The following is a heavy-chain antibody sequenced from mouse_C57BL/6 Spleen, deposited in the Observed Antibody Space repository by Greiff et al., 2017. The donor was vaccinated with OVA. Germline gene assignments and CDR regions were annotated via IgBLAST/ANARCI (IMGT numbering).Heavy chain of an antibody. CDR3: AKTPIYYDYDWYFDV. CDR1: GFSLTSYG. Sequence: VQLVESGPGLVQPSQSLSITCTVSGFSLTSYGVHWVRQSPGKGLEWLGVIWRGGSTDYNAAFMSRLSITKDNSKSQVFFKMNSLQADDTAIYYCAKTPIYYDYDWYFDVWGTGTTVTVSS. D-gene: IGHD2-4*01. J-gene: IGHJ1*03. V-gene: IGHV2-5*01. CDR2: IWRGGST.